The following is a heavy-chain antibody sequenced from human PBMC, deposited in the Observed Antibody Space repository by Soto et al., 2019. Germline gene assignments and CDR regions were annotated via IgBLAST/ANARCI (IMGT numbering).Heavy chain of an antibody. CDR2: IWFDGSNK. Sequence: SLRLSCAASGFTFSSYGMHWVRQAPGKGLEWVAVIWFDGSNKYNADSVKGRFTISRDNSKNTLYLQMNSLRAEDTAVYYCARVLGFGSERPYYYYYMDVWGKGTTVTVSS. D-gene: IGHD3-3*01. CDR1: GFTFSSYG. V-gene: IGHV3-33*01. J-gene: IGHJ6*03. CDR3: ARVLGFGSERPYYYYYMDV.